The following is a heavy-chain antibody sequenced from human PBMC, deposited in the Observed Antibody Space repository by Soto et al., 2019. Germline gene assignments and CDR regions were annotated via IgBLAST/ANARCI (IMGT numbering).Heavy chain of an antibody. CDR2: IIPIFGTA. CDR1: GGTFSRYG. CDR3: GNSEKGYYYGMDV. J-gene: IGHJ6*02. Sequence: QVQLVQSGAEVKKPGSSVKVSCKASGGTFSRYGISWVRQAPGQGLEWMGGIIPIFGTANYAQKFQGRVTITEDESTSTAYMELSSLRSEDTAVYYCGNSEKGYYYGMDVWGQGTTVTVSS. D-gene: IGHD1-26*01. V-gene: IGHV1-69*12.